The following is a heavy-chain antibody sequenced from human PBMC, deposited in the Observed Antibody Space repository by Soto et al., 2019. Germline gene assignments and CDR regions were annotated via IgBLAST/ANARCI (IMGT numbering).Heavy chain of an antibody. CDR2: ISAYNGNT. CDR3: ARDGCTNGVCYLGY. CDR1: GYTFTSYG. V-gene: IGHV1-18*01. D-gene: IGHD2-8*01. J-gene: IGHJ4*02. Sequence: GASVKVSCKASGYTFTSYGIIWVRQAPGQGLEWMGWISAYNGNTNYAQKLQGRVTMTTDTSTSTAYMELRSLRSDDTAVFYCARDGCTNGVCYLGYWGQGTLVTVSS.